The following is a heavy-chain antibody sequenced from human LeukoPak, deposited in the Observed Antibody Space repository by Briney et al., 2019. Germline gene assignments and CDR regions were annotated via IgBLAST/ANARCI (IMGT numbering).Heavy chain of an antibody. CDR1: GFTFSSYW. Sequence: LSGGSLRLSCAASGFTFSSYWMSWVRQAPGKGLEWVANIKQDGSEKYYVDSVKGRFTISRDNAKNSLYLQMNSLRAEDTAVYYCARAYYDFWSGYPHYFDYWRQGTLVTVSS. V-gene: IGHV3-7*03. J-gene: IGHJ4*02. D-gene: IGHD3-3*01. CDR2: IKQDGSEK. CDR3: ARAYYDFWSGYPHYFDY.